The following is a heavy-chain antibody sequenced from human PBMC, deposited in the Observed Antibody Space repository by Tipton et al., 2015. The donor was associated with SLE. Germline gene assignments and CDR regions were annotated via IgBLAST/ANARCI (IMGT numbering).Heavy chain of an antibody. CDR2: ISGSGGST. V-gene: IGHV3-23*01. Sequence: SLRLSCAASGFTFSSYAMSWVRQAPGKGLEWVSAISGSGGSTYYADSVKGRFTISRDNSKNTLNLQMNSLRAEGTAVYYCAKEGYYGSGTRDAFDIWGKGTMVPVSS. D-gene: IGHD3-10*01. J-gene: IGHJ3*02. CDR1: GFTFSSYA. CDR3: AKEGYYGSGTRDAFDI.